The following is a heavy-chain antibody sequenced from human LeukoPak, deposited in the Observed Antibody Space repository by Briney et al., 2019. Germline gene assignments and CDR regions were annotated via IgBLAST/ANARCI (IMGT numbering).Heavy chain of an antibody. D-gene: IGHD3-22*01. J-gene: IGHJ4*02. CDR1: GGSFSGYH. Sequence: SETLSLTCAVYGGSFSGYHWSWIRQPPGKGLEWIGEINHSGSTNYNPSLKSRVTISVDTSKNQFSLKLSSVTAADTAVYYCARGPRYYDSSGYSTPLYYFDYWGQGTLVTVSS. CDR2: INHSGST. CDR3: ARGPRYYDSSGYSTPLYYFDY. V-gene: IGHV4-34*01.